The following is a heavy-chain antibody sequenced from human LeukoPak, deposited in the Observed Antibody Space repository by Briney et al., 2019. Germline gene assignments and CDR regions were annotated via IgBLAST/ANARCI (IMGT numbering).Heavy chain of an antibody. CDR2: IYYTGTT. J-gene: IGHJ4*02. V-gene: IGHV4-39*01. D-gene: IGHD2-2*01. Sequence: PSETLSLTCAVSRGSITNSSCYWGWIRQPPGKGLEWIGGIYYTGTTYYSPSLNSRITISMDTSKKQFSLRLASVTAADTAVYYCARRAVVPAAVSYFDNWGXGTLVTVSS. CDR1: RGSITNSSCY. CDR3: ARRAVVPAAVSYFDN.